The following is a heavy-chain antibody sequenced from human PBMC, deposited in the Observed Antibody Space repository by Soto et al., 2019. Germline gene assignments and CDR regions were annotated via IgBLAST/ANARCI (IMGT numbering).Heavy chain of an antibody. D-gene: IGHD1-26*01. CDR2: ISGTTNTI. CDR1: GFTFSTYS. Sequence: GGSLRLSCAASGFTFSTYSMNWVRQAPGKGLEWVSYISGTTNTIYYADSVKGRFTISRDNARNSLYLQMNSLRDEDTAVYYCARAKYSENYKFYYYGLDVWGQGTTVTVSS. J-gene: IGHJ6*02. V-gene: IGHV3-48*02. CDR3: ARAKYSENYKFYYYGLDV.